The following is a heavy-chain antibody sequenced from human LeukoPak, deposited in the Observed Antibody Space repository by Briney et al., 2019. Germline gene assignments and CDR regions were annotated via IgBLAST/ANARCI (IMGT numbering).Heavy chain of an antibody. CDR3: AREDGGSYSIDY. CDR2: MNPNSGNT. CDR1: GYTFTSYD. J-gene: IGHJ4*02. V-gene: IGHV1-8*01. Sequence: ASVKVSCKASGYTFTSYDINWVRQATGQGLEWMGWMNPNSGNTGYAQKFQGRVTMTRNTSISTAYMELSSLRSEDTAVYYCAREDGGSYSIDYWGQGTLVTVSS. D-gene: IGHD1-26*01.